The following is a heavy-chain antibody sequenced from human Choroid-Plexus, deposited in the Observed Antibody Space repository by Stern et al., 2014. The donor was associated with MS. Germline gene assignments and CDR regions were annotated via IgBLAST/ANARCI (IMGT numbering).Heavy chain of an antibody. D-gene: IGHD2/OR15-2a*01. CDR1: GFSFSSFG. Sequence: QVQLVQSGGGVVQPGRPLRLSCAASGFSFSSFGMHWVRQAPGKGLEWVAIISSDGSKDYADSVKGRFAISRDNSKNTLYLQMNSLRAEDTAVYYCAKDRQYLTFFFDFWGQGSLVTVSS. CDR2: ISSDGSK. CDR3: AKDRQYLTFFFDF. J-gene: IGHJ4*02. V-gene: IGHV3-30*18.